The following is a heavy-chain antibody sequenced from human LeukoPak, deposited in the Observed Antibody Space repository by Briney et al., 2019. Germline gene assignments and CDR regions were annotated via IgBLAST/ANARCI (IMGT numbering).Heavy chain of an antibody. CDR2: IYSGGST. CDR1: GFTVSSNY. V-gene: IGHV3-53*01. J-gene: IGHJ4*02. CDR3: AREVDYYFDY. D-gene: IGHD3-3*01. Sequence: PGGSLRLSCAASGFTVSSNYMSWVRQAPGKGLEWVSVIYSGGSTYYADSVKGRFTISRDNSKNALYLQMNSLRAEDTAVYYCAREVDYYFDYWGQGTLVTVSS.